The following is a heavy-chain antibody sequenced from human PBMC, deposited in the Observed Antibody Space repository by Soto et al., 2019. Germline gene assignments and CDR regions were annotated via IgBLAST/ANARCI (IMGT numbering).Heavy chain of an antibody. D-gene: IGHD4-17*01. V-gene: IGHV1-46*02. CDR3: ARVALGYDYADV. CDR2: INPSGDGT. CDR1: GYTFNAFY. J-gene: IGHJ6*02. Sequence: ASVKVSCKAFGYTFNAFYMHWVRQAPGQGLEWMGVINPSGDGTSYAQKFQGRVTMTRDTSTSTVYMELSSLRSVDTAVYYCARVALGYDYADVWGQGTAVTVSS.